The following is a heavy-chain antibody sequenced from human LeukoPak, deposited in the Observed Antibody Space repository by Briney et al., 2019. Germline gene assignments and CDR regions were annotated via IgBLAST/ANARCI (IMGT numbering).Heavy chain of an antibody. D-gene: IGHD3-22*01. CDR3: ARDHYYDSSGYYRFDY. V-gene: IGHV3-53*01. Sequence: PGGSLRLSCAASGFTVSSNYMSWVRQAPGKGLEWVSVIYSGGSTYYADSVKGLFTISRDNSKNTLYLQMNSLRAEDTAVYYCARDHYYDSSGYYRFDYWGQGTLVTVSS. CDR1: GFTVSSNY. J-gene: IGHJ4*02. CDR2: IYSGGST.